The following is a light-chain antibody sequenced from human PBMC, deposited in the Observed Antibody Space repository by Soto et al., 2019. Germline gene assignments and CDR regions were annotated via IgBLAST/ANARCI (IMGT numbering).Light chain of an antibody. V-gene: IGKV3-15*01. Sequence: EIVMTQSPATLSVFPGERATISCRASQSVSSNLVWYQQKPGQAPKLLIYNTFTRATGIPVRFSGSGSGTEFTLTISSLQSEDLAVYYCQQYNNWPYTFGQGTKLEI. CDR1: QSVSSN. J-gene: IGKJ2*01. CDR3: QQYNNWPYT. CDR2: NTF.